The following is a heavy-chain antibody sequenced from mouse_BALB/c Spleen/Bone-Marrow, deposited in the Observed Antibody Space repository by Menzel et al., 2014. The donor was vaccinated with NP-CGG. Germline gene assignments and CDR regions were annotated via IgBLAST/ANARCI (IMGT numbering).Heavy chain of an antibody. CDR2: INPSTGYT. D-gene: IGHD2-4*01. CDR1: GYNFISSW. J-gene: IGHJ4*01. Sequence: QVQLQQSGAELAKPGASVKMSCKASGYNFISSWMHWVKQRPGQGLEWIGYINPSTGYTEYNQKFKDKATLTADKSSSKAYMQLSSLTSEDSAVYYCARNYDYDGGYYAMDYWGQGTSVTVSS. V-gene: IGHV1-7*01. CDR3: ARNYDYDGGYYAMDY.